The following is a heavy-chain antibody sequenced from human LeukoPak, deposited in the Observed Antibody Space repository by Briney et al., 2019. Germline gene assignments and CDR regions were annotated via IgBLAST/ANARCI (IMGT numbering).Heavy chain of an antibody. CDR3: ARASTIFGRAEYSQH. J-gene: IGHJ1*01. V-gene: IGHV1-8*01. CDR1: GYTFTSYD. CDR2: MNPNSGNT. Sequence: GASVKVSCKASGYTFTSYDINWVRQATGQGLEWMGWMNPNSGNTGYAQKFQGRVTMTRNTSISTAYMELSSLRSEDTAVYYCARASTIFGRAEYSQHWGQGTLVTVSS. D-gene: IGHD3-3*01.